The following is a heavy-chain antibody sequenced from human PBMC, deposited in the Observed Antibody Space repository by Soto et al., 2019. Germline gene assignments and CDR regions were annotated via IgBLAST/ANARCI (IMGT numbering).Heavy chain of an antibody. D-gene: IGHD2-2*01. V-gene: IGHV4-4*02. CDR1: GGSLSSTTW. J-gene: IGHJ2*01. Sequence: QVQLQESGPGLVEPSGTLSLTCAVPGGSLSSTTWWSWVRQTPGKGQEWIGGIYHSGTTNYNPSLKRRVSISVDKYKTQFSLKVNSVTAADTAVYYCDTGGSYCSTTGCLYWYLDLWGRGTQVSV. CDR2: IYHSGTT. CDR3: DTGGSYCSTTGCLYWYLDL.